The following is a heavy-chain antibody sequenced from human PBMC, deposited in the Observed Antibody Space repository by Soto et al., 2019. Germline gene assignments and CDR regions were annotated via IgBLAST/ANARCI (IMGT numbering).Heavy chain of an antibody. Sequence: GASVKVSCKASGGTFSSYAISWVRQAPGQGLEWMGGIIPIFGTANYAQKFQGRVTITADESTSTAYMELSSLRSEDTAVYYCARGSVPPSSSWYEYYYYYGMDVWGQGTTVTVSS. CDR2: IIPIFGTA. V-gene: IGHV1-69*13. J-gene: IGHJ6*02. CDR1: GGTFSSYA. CDR3: ARGSVPPSSSWYEYYYYYGMDV. D-gene: IGHD6-13*01.